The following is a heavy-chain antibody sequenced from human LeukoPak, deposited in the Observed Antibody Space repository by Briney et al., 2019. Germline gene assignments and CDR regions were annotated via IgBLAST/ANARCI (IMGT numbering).Heavy chain of an antibody. D-gene: IGHD2-2*02. V-gene: IGHV3-33*01. CDR2: IWYDGSNK. Sequence: GGSLRLSCAASGFTFSSYGMHWVRQAPGKGLEWVAVIWYDGSNKYYADSVKGRFTISRDNSKNTLHLQLNSLRVEDTAVYYCARVPAAILSFDYWGQGTLVTVSS. CDR1: GFTFSSYG. J-gene: IGHJ4*02. CDR3: ARVPAAILSFDY.